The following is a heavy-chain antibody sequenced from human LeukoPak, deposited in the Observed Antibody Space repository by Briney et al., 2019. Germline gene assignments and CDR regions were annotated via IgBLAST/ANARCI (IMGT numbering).Heavy chain of an antibody. CDR3: ARDDYLWGTYDY. V-gene: IGHV1-2*06. D-gene: IGHD3-16*01. CDR2: INPNSGGT. CDR1: GYTFTGYY. J-gene: IGHJ4*02. Sequence: AASVKVSCKASGYTFTGYYMHWVRQAPGQGLDWMGRINPNSGGTNYAQKFQGRVTMTRDTSISTAYMELSRLRSDDTAVYYCARDDYLWGTYDYWGQGTLVTVSS.